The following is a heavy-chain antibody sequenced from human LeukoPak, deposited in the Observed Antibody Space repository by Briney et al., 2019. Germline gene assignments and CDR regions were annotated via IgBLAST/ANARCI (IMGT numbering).Heavy chain of an antibody. CDR3: ARGSGWYRWFDP. J-gene: IGHJ5*02. CDR2: INPNSGGT. D-gene: IGHD6-19*01. Sequence: ASVKVSCKASGYTFTGYYMHWVRQAPGQGLEWMGRINPNSGGTNYAQKFQGRVTMTRDTSISTAYMELSRLRSDDTAVYYCARGSGWYRWFDPWGQGTLVTVSS. CDR1: GYTFTGYY. V-gene: IGHV1-2*06.